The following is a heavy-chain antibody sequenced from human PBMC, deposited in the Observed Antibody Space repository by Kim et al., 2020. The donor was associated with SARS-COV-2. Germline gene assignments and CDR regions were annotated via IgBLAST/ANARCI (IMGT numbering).Heavy chain of an antibody. J-gene: IGHJ4*02. CDR1: GGSISSGDYY. V-gene: IGHV4-30-4*01. CDR2: IYYSGST. CDR3: ARVGTDYSNYGTNFDY. Sequence: SETLSLTCTVSGGSISSGDYYWSWIRQPPGKGLEWIGYIYYSGSTYYNPSLKSRVTISVDTSKNQFSLKLSSVTAADTAVYYCARVGTDYSNYGTNFDYWGQGTLVTVSS. D-gene: IGHD4-4*01.